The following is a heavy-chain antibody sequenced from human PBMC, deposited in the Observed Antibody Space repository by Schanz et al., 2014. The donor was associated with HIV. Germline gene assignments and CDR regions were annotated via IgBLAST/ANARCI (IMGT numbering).Heavy chain of an antibody. CDR2: ISWNGGTL. Sequence: EVQLVESGGDLVQPGRSLRLSCAAYGFTFDDYAMHWVRQAPGKGLEWVSSISWNGGTLAYADSVKGRFTISRDDARSSLYLQMNKLRAEDTALYFCAKSFSLGSNTWPDYWGREPWSPSPQ. CDR3: AKSFSLGSNTWPDY. CDR1: GFTFDDYA. V-gene: IGHV3-9*01. J-gene: IGHJ4*02. D-gene: IGHD2-15*01.